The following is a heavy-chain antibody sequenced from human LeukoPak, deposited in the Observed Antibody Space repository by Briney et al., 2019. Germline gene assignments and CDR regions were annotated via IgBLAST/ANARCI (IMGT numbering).Heavy chain of an antibody. D-gene: IGHD3-22*01. V-gene: IGHV3-30*04. CDR3: ARSNYYDSRSWGLDI. CDR2: ISYDGTNK. CDR1: GFTFSSYA. Sequence: GGSLRLSCAASGFTFSSYAMHWVRQAPGKGLEWVTIISYDGTNKYYADSAKGRFTISRDNSKNTLFLQMNSLRAEDTAVYYCARSNYYDSRSWGLDIWGQGTMVTVSS. J-gene: IGHJ3*02.